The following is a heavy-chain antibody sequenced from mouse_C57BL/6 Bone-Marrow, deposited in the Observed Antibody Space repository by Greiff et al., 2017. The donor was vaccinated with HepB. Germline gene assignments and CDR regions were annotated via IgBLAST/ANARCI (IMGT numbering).Heavy chain of an antibody. CDR3: SPEGY. Sequence: VQLQHSGPELVKPGASVKMSCKASGYKFTDYYMHWVKQKPGKGLEWIGEIYPGSGNTYYNEKFKGKATLTADTSSSTAYMQLSSLTSEDSAVYYCASPEGYWGQGTSVTVFS. CDR1: YKFTDYYM. J-gene: IGHJ4*01. V-gene: IGHV1-83*01. CDR2: YPGSGNTY.